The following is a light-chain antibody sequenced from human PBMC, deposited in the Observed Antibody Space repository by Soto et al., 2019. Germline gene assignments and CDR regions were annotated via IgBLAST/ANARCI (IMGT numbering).Light chain of an antibody. V-gene: IGLV6-57*04. J-gene: IGLJ2*01. CDR2: EDN. CDR3: QSYDSSNTVV. Sequence: NFMLTQPHSVSESPGKTVTISCTRSSGSIASNYVQWYQQRPGSAPTTVIYEDNQRPSGVPDRFSGSIDSSSNSASLTISGLKTEDEADDYCQSYDSSNTVVFGGGTKLTVL. CDR1: SGSIASNY.